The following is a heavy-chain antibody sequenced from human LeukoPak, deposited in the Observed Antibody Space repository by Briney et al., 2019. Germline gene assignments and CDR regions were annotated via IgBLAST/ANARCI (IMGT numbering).Heavy chain of an antibody. Sequence: PSQTLSLTCTVSGGSISSGGYYWSWIRQHPGKGLEWIGYIYYSGSTYYNPSLKSRVTISVDTPKNQFSLKLSSVTAADTAVYYCARGVAGSSVDYWGQGTLVTVSS. D-gene: IGHD6-19*01. CDR3: ARGVAGSSVDY. V-gene: IGHV4-31*03. CDR2: IYYSGST. J-gene: IGHJ4*02. CDR1: GGSISSGGYY.